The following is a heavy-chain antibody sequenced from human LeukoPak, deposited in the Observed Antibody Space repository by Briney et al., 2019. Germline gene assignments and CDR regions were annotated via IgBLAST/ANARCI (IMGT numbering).Heavy chain of an antibody. CDR1: GFTFSTYA. J-gene: IGHJ4*02. Sequence: GGSLRLSCAASGFTFSTYAMSWVRQAPGKGLEWVSIISDDGVYTYYAGSVEGRFTISRDNSKNTLYLQMNSPRAEDTAVYYCAKGTPRDGYNSGYFDYWGQGTLVTVSS. V-gene: IGHV3-23*01. D-gene: IGHD5-24*01. CDR2: ISDDGVYT. CDR3: AKGTPRDGYNSGYFDY.